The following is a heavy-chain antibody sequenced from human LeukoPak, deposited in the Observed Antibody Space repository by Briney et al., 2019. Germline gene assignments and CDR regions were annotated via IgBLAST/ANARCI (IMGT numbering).Heavy chain of an antibody. CDR1: GFTFSSYA. V-gene: IGHV3-23*01. Sequence: RGSLRLSCAASGFTFSSYAMSWVRQAPGKGLEWVSAISGSGGSTYYADSVKGRFTISRDNSKNTLYLQMNSLRAEDTAVYYCAKAQEYSSSSPGYWGQGTLVTVSS. CDR2: ISGSGGST. CDR3: AKAQEYSSSSPGY. D-gene: IGHD6-6*01. J-gene: IGHJ4*02.